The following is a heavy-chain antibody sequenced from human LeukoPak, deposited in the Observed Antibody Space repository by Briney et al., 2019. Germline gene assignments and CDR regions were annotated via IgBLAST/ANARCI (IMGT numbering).Heavy chain of an antibody. V-gene: IGHV3-11*03. D-gene: IGHD2-2*01. J-gene: IGHJ4*02. Sequence: GGSLRLSCAASGFTFSDHYMSWIRQAPGKGLEWVSHISTSSSYTNYADSVKGRFTISRDNAKNSLYLQMNSLRAEDTAVYYCARQYCTSTSCYAIFDYWGQGTLVTVSA. CDR3: ARQYCTSTSCYAIFDY. CDR2: ISTSSSYT. CDR1: GFTFSDHY.